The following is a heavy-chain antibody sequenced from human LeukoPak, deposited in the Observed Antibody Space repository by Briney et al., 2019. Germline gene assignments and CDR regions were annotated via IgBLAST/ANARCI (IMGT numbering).Heavy chain of an antibody. J-gene: IGHJ4*02. Sequence: GGSLRLSCAASGFTFSNYWMRWVRQAPGKGLEWVANIQKDGSEKYYVDSVKGRFTISRDNAKNSLYLQMNCLRAKNTAVYYCARYLHIVVVPTTPGFCGQGTLVTVSA. CDR3: ARYLHIVVVPTTPGF. D-gene: IGHD2-2*01. CDR1: GFTFSNYW. V-gene: IGHV3-7*03. CDR2: IQKDGSEK.